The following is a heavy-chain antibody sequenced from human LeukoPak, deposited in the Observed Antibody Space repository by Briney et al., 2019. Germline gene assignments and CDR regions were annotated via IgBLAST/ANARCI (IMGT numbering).Heavy chain of an antibody. Sequence: SETLSLTCTVSGGSISSYYWSWIRQPPGKGLEWIGEINHSGSTNYNPSLKSRVTISVDTSKNQFSLKLSSVTAADTAVYYCASLNYYDSSGYYRGMDVWGQGTTVTVSS. D-gene: IGHD3-22*01. CDR2: INHSGST. J-gene: IGHJ6*02. CDR1: GGSISSYY. V-gene: IGHV4-34*01. CDR3: ASLNYYDSSGYYRGMDV.